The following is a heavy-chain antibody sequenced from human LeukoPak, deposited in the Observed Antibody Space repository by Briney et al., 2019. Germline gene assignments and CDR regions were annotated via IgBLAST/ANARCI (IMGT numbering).Heavy chain of an antibody. Sequence: GGSLRLSCAASGFTFSDYYMGWIRQAPGKGLEWVSYISSSGSTIYYADSVKGRFTISRDNAKNSLYLQMNSLRAEDTAVYYCAGLRFLEWFPPYWGQGTLVTVSS. V-gene: IGHV3-11*04. D-gene: IGHD3-3*01. CDR2: ISSSGSTI. CDR3: AGLRFLEWFPPY. CDR1: GFTFSDYY. J-gene: IGHJ4*02.